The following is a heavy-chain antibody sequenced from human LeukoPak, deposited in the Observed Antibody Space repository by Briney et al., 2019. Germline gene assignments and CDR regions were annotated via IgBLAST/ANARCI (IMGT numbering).Heavy chain of an antibody. Sequence: GGSLRLSCAASGFTFSSYAVNWVRQAPGKGLEWVSYISSSSSTIYYADSVKGRFTISRDNAKNSLYLQMNSLRAEDTAVYYCARDSRQQPSHWGQGTLVTVSS. CDR3: ARDSRQQPSH. D-gene: IGHD6-13*01. V-gene: IGHV3-48*01. CDR2: ISSSSSTI. J-gene: IGHJ1*01. CDR1: GFTFSSYA.